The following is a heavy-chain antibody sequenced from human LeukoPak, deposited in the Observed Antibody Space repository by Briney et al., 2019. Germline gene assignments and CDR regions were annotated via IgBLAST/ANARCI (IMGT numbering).Heavy chain of an antibody. Sequence: ASVKVSCKASGYTFTSYGISWVRQAPGQGLEWMGWISAYNGNTNYAQKLQGRVTMTRDTSISTAHMEVSRLRSDDTAVYYCARANFLYCSSTTCLFDYWGQGTLVTASS. D-gene: IGHD2-2*01. CDR3: ARANFLYCSSTTCLFDY. CDR1: GYTFTSYG. CDR2: ISAYNGNT. J-gene: IGHJ4*02. V-gene: IGHV1-18*01.